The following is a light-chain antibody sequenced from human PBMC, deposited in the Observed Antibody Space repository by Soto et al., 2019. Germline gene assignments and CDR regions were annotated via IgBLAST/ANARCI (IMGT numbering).Light chain of an antibody. J-gene: IGKJ1*01. CDR2: DAS. CDR3: QQRSNWPPWT. Sequence: EIVLTQSPATLSLSPGERATLSCRASQSVSSYLAWYQQKPGQAPRLLIYDASNRVTGIPARFSGSGSGTGFTLTIISLEPEDFAVYYCQQRSNWPPWTFGQGTKVEIK. V-gene: IGKV3-11*01. CDR1: QSVSSY.